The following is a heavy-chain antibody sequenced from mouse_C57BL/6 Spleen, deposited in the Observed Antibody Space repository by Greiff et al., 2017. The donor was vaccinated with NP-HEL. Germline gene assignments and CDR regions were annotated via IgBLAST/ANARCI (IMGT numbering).Heavy chain of an antibody. J-gene: IGHJ4*01. V-gene: IGHV3-6*01. D-gene: IGHD6-2*01. CDR2: ISYDGSN. CDR1: GYSITSGYY. Sequence: EVQLQESGPGLVKPSQSLSLTCSVTGYSITSGYYWNWIRQFPGNKLEWMGYISYDGSNNYNPSLKNRISITRDTSKNQFFLKLNSVTTEDTATYYCARDGSLYAMDYWGQGTSVTVSS. CDR3: ARDGSLYAMDY.